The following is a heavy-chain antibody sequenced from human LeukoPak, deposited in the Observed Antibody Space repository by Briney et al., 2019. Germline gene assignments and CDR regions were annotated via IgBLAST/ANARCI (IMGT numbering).Heavy chain of an antibody. CDR3: AKDRGFYYDKKAYGMDV. D-gene: IGHD3-16*01. V-gene: IGHV3-48*01. Sequence: PGGSLRLSCAASGFAFSSYNMNWVRQAPGKGLEWISYIGSSGSPTHYADSVGGRFTISRDNAKNTLYLQMNSLRVEDTAVYFCAKDRGFYYDKKAYGMDVWGQGTTVTVSS. J-gene: IGHJ6*02. CDR2: IGSSGSPT. CDR1: GFAFSSYN.